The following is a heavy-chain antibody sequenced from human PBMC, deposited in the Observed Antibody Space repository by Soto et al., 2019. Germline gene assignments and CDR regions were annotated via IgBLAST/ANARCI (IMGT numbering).Heavy chain of an antibody. Sequence: QVQLVQSGSELKKPGASVKVSCKASGYTFTSYAMNWVRQAPGQGLEWMGWINTNTGNPTYAQGFTGRFVFSLDTSVSTAYLQICSLKAEDTAVYYCARSIVLVPAAHYYYYGMDVWGQGTTVTVSS. J-gene: IGHJ6*02. CDR2: INTNTGNP. CDR1: GYTFTSYA. CDR3: ARSIVLVPAAHYYYYGMDV. V-gene: IGHV7-4-1*01. D-gene: IGHD2-2*01.